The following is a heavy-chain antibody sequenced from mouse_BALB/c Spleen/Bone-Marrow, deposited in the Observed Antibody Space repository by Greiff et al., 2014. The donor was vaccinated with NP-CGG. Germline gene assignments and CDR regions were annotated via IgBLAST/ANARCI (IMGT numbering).Heavy chain of an antibody. D-gene: IGHD1-1*01. CDR3: ARGPHYYGSRDYAMDY. V-gene: IGHV1-18*01. J-gene: IGHJ4*01. CDR1: GYSFTGYT. Sequence: EVKLLESGPELVKPGASMKISCKASGYSFTGYTMNWVKQSHGKNLEWIGLIYPYNGGTSYNQKFKGKATLTVDKSSSTAYMELLSLTSEDSAVYYCARGPHYYGSRDYAMDYWGQGTSVTVSS. CDR2: IYPYNGGT.